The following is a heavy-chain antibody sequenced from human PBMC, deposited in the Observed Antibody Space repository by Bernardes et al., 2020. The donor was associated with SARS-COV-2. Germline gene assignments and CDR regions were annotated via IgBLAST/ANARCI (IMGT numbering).Heavy chain of an antibody. Sequence: GGSLRLSCAASGFSFSSYSMSWVRQAPGKGLEWVSYISGSSSIIYYADSVKGRFTISRDNSKNSMYLQMNSLRAEDTAVYHCARDTSSGGRGVFEYWGQGTLGTDSS. D-gene: IGHD2-2*01. V-gene: IGHV3-48*01. CDR2: ISGSSSII. CDR1: GFSFSSYS. J-gene: IGHJ4*02. CDR3: ARDTSSGGRGVFEY.